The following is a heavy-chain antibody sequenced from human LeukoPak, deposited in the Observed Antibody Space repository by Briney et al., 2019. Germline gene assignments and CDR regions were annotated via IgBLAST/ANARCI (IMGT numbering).Heavy chain of an antibody. J-gene: IGHJ5*02. CDR1: GGSFSGYY. CDR2: INHSGST. CDR3: ARTKQLWSGGSNWFDP. D-gene: IGHD5-18*01. Sequence: PSVTLSLTCAVYGGSFSGYYWSWIRQPPGKGLEWIGEINHSGSTHYNPSLKSRVTISVDTSKNQFSLKLSSVTAADTAVYYCARTKQLWSGGSNWFDPWGQGTLVTVSS. V-gene: IGHV4-34*01.